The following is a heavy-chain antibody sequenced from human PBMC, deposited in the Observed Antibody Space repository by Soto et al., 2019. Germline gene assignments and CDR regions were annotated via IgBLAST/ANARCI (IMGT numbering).Heavy chain of an antibody. CDR1: GYSFTSYW. CDR3: ARYDSSGYYYFDY. CDR2: IDPSDSYT. D-gene: IGHD3-22*01. J-gene: IGHJ4*02. V-gene: IGHV5-10-1*01. Sequence: GESRKISCKGSGYSFTSYWISWVRQMPGKGLEWMGRIDPSDSYTNYSPSFQGHVTISADKSISTAYLQWSSLKASDTAMYYCARYDSSGYYYFDYWGQGTLVTVSS.